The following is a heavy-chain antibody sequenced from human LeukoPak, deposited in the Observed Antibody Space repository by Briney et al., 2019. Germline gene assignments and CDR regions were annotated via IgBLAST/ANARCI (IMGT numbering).Heavy chain of an antibody. V-gene: IGHV1-8*02. Sequence: ASVKVSCKASGYTFISYGISWVRQATGQGLEWMGWMNPNSGNTGYAQKFQGRVTMTRNTSISTAYMELSSLRSEDTAVYYCARGLAQDYYDSSGYYDYWGQGTLVTVSS. CDR2: MNPNSGNT. CDR3: ARGLAQDYYDSSGYYDY. J-gene: IGHJ4*02. D-gene: IGHD3-22*01. CDR1: GYTFISYG.